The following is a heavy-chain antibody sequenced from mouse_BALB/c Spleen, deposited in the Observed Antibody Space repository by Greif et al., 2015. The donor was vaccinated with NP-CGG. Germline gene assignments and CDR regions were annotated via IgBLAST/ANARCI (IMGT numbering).Heavy chain of an antibody. CDR3: ARCDWYFDV. Sequence: EVQLRQSGAELVKPGASVKLSCTASGFNIKDTYMHWVKQRPEQGLEWIERIDPANGNTKYDPKFQGKANITADTSSNTAYQQLSSLTSEDTAVYYCARCDWYFDVWGAGTTVTVSS. J-gene: IGHJ1*01. CDR2: IDPANGNT. CDR1: GFNIKDTY. V-gene: IGHV14-3*02.